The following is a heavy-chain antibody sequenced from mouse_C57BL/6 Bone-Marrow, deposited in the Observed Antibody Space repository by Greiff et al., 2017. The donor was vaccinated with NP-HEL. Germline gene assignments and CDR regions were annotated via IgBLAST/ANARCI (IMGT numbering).Heavy chain of an antibody. Sequence: QVQLQQPGAELVKPGASVKLSCKASGYTFTSYWITWVQQRPGQGLEWIGDIYPGSGSTNYNEKFKSKATLTVDTSSSTAYLQLSSLTSEDSAVYYCARDGSSPAWVAYWGQGTLVTVSA. CDR2: IYPGSGST. J-gene: IGHJ3*01. CDR3: ARDGSSPAWVAY. V-gene: IGHV1-55*01. CDR1: GYTFTSYW. D-gene: IGHD1-1*01.